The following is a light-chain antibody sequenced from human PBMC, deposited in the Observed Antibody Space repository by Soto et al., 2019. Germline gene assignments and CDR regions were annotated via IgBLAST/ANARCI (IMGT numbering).Light chain of an antibody. V-gene: IGKV1-13*02. J-gene: IGKJ5*01. CDR1: QGISSA. CDR2: DAS. Sequence: AIQLTQSPSSLSASVGDRVTITCRASQGISSALAWYQQKPGKAPKLLIYDASSLESGVPSRFSGSGSGTDFTLTISSLQPEDFATYYCRQFNSYPPTFGQGTRLEIK. CDR3: RQFNSYPPT.